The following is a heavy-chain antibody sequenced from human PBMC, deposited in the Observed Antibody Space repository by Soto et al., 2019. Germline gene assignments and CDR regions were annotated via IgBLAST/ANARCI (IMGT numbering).Heavy chain of an antibody. V-gene: IGHV1-69*13. CDR2: IIPIFGTA. CDR1: GGTFSSYA. D-gene: IGHD6-13*01. J-gene: IGHJ4*02. CDR3: ARVYGYSSSWYVGDYFDY. Sequence: SLKVSCKASGGTFSSYAISWVRQAPGQGLEWMGGIIPIFGTANYAQKFQGRVTITADESTSTAYMELSSLRSEDTAVYYCARVYGYSSSWYVGDYFDYWGQGTLVTVSS.